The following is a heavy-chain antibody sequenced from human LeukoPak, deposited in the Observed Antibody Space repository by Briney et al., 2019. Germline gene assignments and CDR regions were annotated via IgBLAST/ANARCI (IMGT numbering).Heavy chain of an antibody. J-gene: IGHJ4*02. Sequence: GGSLRLSCAASGFTFSSYGMHWVRQAPGKGLEWVAFIRYDGSNKYYADSVKGRFTISRDNSKNTLYLQMNSLRAEDTAVCYCAKDGGSGYSYGYDPKGYYFDYWGQGTLVTVSS. V-gene: IGHV3-30*02. D-gene: IGHD5-18*01. CDR1: GFTFSSYG. CDR2: IRYDGSNK. CDR3: AKDGGSGYSYGYDPKGYYFDY.